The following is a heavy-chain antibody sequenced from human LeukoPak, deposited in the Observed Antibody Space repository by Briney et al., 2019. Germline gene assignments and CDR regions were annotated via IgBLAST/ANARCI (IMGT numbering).Heavy chain of an antibody. CDR2: IYYSGST. D-gene: IGHD3-22*01. J-gene: IGHJ6*02. CDR1: GGSISGSSYY. V-gene: IGHV4-39*07. Sequence: SETLSLTCTVSGGSISGSSYYWGWIRQPPGKGLEWIGSIYYSGSTYYNPSLKSRVTISVDTSKNQFSLKLSSVTAADTAVYYCARDNPIVVVYGYYYGMDVWGQGATVTVSS. CDR3: ARDNPIVVVYGYYYGMDV.